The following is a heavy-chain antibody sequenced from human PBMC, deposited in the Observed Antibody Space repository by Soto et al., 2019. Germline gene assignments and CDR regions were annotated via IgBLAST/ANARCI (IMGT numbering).Heavy chain of an antibody. V-gene: IGHV3-30*18. CDR1: GFIFSSYG. Sequence: QGQLVESEGGLVQPGGSLRLSCAASGFIFSSYGMHWVRQAPGKGLEWVAVVSFDGVNEAYADSVKGRFTVSRDNSRNRVPRKMNRRRPEDTAFYYWAKAKGGVGPPHLKIFFDSWGRGPLAPVPS. D-gene: IGHD1-26*01. J-gene: IGHJ4*02. CDR3: AKAKGGVGPPHLKIFFDS. CDR2: VSFDGVNE.